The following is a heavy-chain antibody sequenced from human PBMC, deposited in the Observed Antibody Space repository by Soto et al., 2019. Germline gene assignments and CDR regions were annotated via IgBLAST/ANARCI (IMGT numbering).Heavy chain of an antibody. CDR2: IYYSGST. J-gene: IGHJ6*02. CDR3: ARHLTGYYKSHYYYGMDV. D-gene: IGHD3-9*01. Sequence: SETLSLTCTVSGGSISSYYWSWIRQPPGKGLEWIGYIYYSGSTNYNPSLKSRVTISVDTSKNQFSLKLSSVTAADTAVYYCARHLTGYYKSHYYYGMDVWGQGTTVTVSS. CDR1: GGSISSYY. V-gene: IGHV4-59*08.